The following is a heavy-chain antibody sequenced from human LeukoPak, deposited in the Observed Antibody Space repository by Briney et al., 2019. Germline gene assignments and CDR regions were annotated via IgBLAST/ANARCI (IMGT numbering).Heavy chain of an antibody. CDR1: GYSFSNDW. CDR2: IYPGDSDT. D-gene: IGHD2-15*01. CDR3: ARRGCNGGSCYGH. Sequence: GESLKISCKGSGYSFSNDWIGWVRQMPGKGLEWMGIIYPGDSDTRYSPSFQGQVTISADKSISIAYLQWSSLEASDTAMYYCARRGCNGGSCYGHWGQGTLVTVSS. V-gene: IGHV5-51*01. J-gene: IGHJ4*02.